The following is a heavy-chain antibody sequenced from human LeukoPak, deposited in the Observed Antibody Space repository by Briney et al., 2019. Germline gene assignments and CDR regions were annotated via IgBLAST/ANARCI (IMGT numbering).Heavy chain of an antibody. CDR1: GGSFSGYY. CDR3: ARLYYSDSSGYYYLKVKEIVQDY. CDR2: IDHSGST. V-gene: IGHV4-34*01. D-gene: IGHD3-22*01. Sequence: SETLSLTCAVYGGSFSGYYWSWIRQPPGKGLEWIGEIDHSGSTNYNPSLKSRVTISLDTSKNQFSLKLSSGTAADTAVYYCARLYYSDSSGYYYLKVKEIVQDYWGQGTLVTVSS. J-gene: IGHJ4*02.